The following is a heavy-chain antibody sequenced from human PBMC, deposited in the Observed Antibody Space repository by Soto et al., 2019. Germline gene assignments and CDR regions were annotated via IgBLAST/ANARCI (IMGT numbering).Heavy chain of an antibody. CDR2: SNSDGRST. J-gene: IGHJ4*02. CDR1: GFTFSTYW. CDR3: ARETSSWSLDY. Sequence: GSLRLSCAASGFTFSTYWMHWVRQAPGKGLVWVSRSNSDGRSTDHADSVKGRFTISRDNAKNTLYLQMNSLRVEDTAVYYCARETSSWSLDYWGQGMLVTVSS. V-gene: IGHV3-74*01. D-gene: IGHD6-13*01.